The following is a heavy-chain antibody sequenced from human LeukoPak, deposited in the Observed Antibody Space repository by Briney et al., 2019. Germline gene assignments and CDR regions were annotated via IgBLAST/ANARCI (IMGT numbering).Heavy chain of an antibody. D-gene: IGHD6-13*01. CDR2: ISSNGGST. J-gene: IGHJ4*02. CDR1: GFTFSSYA. V-gene: IGHV3-64*01. Sequence: PGGSLRLSCAASGFTFSSYAMHWVRQAPGKGLEYVSAISSNGGSTYYANSVKGRFTISRDNSKNTLYLQMGSLRAEDMAVYYCARGSPRIAADGSYYFGYWGQGTLVTVSS. CDR3: ARGSPRIAADGSYYFGY.